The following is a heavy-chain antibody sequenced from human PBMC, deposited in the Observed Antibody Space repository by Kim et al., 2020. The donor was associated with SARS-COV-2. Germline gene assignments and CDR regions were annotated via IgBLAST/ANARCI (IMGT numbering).Heavy chain of an antibody. V-gene: IGHV3-11*05. CDR2: ISSSSSYT. J-gene: IGHJ4*02. Sequence: GGSLRLSCAASGFTFSDYYMSWIRQAPGKGLEWVSYISSSSSYTNYADSVKGRFTISRDNAKNSLYLQMNSLRAEDTAVYYCARDGAPGHLRFLEWLLNDYWGQGTLVTVSS. CDR1: GFTFSDYY. CDR3: ARDGAPGHLRFLEWLLNDY. D-gene: IGHD3-3*01.